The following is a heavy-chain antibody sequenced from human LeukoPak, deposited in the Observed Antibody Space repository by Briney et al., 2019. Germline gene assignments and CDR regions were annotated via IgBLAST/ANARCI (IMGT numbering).Heavy chain of an antibody. Sequence: SETLSLTCTVSGGSISTYHWSWIRQPPGKGLEWIGYIYYSGSTNYNPSLKSRVTISVDTSKNQFSLKLSSVTAADTAVYYCARETSQKGAHYMDVWGKGTTVTISS. CDR2: IYYSGST. CDR3: ARETSQKGAHYMDV. V-gene: IGHV4-59*01. D-gene: IGHD3-16*01. CDR1: GGSISTYH. J-gene: IGHJ6*03.